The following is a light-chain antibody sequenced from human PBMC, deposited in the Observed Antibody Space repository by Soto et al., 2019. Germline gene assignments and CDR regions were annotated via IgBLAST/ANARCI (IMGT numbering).Light chain of an antibody. J-gene: IGKJ4*01. CDR3: QRSNAAPLT. CDR2: GAS. CDR1: QDISTY. V-gene: IGKV1-27*01. Sequence: DIQMTQSPSSLSKSVGDRVTITCRASQDISTYVAWYQQKPGSIVKLLIYGASTLQSGVPSRFSGSGSGTDFTLTISGLQPEDAATYYCQRSNAAPLTFGGGTKVEI.